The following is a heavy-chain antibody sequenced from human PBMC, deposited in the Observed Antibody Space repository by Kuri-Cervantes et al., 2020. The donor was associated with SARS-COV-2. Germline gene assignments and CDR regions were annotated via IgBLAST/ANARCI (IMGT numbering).Heavy chain of an antibody. V-gene: IGHV3-73*01. Sequence: GEALKISCEVSGFLFSDSDIHWVRQASGKELEWVGRVRGKANYYETAYAASVKGRFTISRDDLKNMAYLQMNSLRTEDTAVYDCTTLIDYWGQGALVTVSS. J-gene: IGHJ4*02. CDR3: TTLIDY. CDR2: VRGKANYYET. CDR1: GFLFSDSD.